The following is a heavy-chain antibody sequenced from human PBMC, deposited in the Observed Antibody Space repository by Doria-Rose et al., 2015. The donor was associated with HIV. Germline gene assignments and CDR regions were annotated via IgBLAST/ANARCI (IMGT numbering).Heavy chain of an antibody. CDR1: GVSLSSPGMG. D-gene: IGHD6-13*01. V-gene: IGHV2-26*01. CDR2: ILSDDER. Sequence: QVTLKESGPVLVKPTETLTLTCTVSGVSLSSPGMGVSWIRQPPEKALEWLANILSDDERSYKTSLKSRLTISRGTPKSQVVLTMTDMDPVDTATYYCARIKSSRWYHKYYFDFWGQGTLVIVSA. CDR3: ARIKSSRWYHKYYFDF. J-gene: IGHJ4*02.